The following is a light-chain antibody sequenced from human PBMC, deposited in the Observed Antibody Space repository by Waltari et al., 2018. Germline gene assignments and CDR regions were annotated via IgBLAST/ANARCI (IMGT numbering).Light chain of an antibody. V-gene: IGKV3D-20*01. CDR3: QKYGRLPAT. Sequence: EIVSPHYTATLSLAPGQRPTIFCRAIQSVGRTLAWFQQKPGQAPRLFIYDASTRATGIPDRFSATGSGTDFSLTISRLEPEDFAVYYCQKYGRLPATFGRGTTVEIK. CDR1: QSVGRT. CDR2: DAS. J-gene: IGKJ1*01.